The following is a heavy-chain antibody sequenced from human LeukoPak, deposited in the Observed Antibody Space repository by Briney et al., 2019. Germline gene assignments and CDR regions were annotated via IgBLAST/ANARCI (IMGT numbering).Heavy chain of an antibody. Sequence: GESLKISCKGSGYNFTIYWIGWVRQMPGKGLEWMGIIYPGDSDTRYSPSFQGQVTISADKSINTAYLQWSSLKASDTAMYYCARHSRSSGWYLPFDYWGQGTLVTVSS. D-gene: IGHD6-19*01. CDR3: ARHSRSSGWYLPFDY. J-gene: IGHJ4*02. V-gene: IGHV5-51*01. CDR1: GYNFTIYW. CDR2: IYPGDSDT.